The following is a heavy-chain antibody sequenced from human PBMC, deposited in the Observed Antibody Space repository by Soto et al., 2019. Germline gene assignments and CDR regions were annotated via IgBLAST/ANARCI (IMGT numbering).Heavy chain of an antibody. J-gene: IGHJ4*02. Sequence: LXHSCVPCLFVFSDYAMSWVRQAPGKWLEWVSAIRAGGDTYYADSVNGRFTVSRANSKNTLYRQMNSLRAKDTAIYYCANVPIWCGGSSCYTEGFDSWGQGTLFSVSS. CDR3: ANVPIWCGGSSCYTEGFDS. CDR2: IRAGGDT. D-gene: IGHD2-21*01. CDR1: LFVFSDYA. V-gene: IGHV3-23*01.